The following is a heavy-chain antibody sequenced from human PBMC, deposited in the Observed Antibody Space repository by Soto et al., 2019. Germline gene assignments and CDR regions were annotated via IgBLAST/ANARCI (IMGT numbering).Heavy chain of an antibody. D-gene: IGHD2-8*01. J-gene: IGHJ4*02. Sequence: SVKVSCKTSGYTFSNYAISWVRQAPGQGLEWMGWISPYNGNANYTEKFQGRVSMTTDTSTTTAYMELTSLTSDDTAIYYCARAIYLIMAAPAYCGQGTLVTVSS. CDR3: ARAIYLIMAAPAY. CDR2: ISPYNGNA. V-gene: IGHV1-18*04. CDR1: GYTFSNYA.